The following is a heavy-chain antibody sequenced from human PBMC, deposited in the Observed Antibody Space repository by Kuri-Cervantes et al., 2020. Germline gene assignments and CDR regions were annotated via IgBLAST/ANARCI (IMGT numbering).Heavy chain of an antibody. CDR3: ARAQVDIVATMEYHFDY. J-gene: IGHJ4*02. D-gene: IGHD5-12*01. V-gene: IGHV3-30-3*01. CDR1: GFTFSSYA. Sequence: GGSLRLSCAASGFTFSSYAMHWVRQAPGKGLEWVAVISYDGSNKYYADSVKGRFTISRDNSKNTLYLQMNSLRAEDTAVYYCARAQVDIVATMEYHFDYWGQGTLVTVSS. CDR2: ISYDGSNK.